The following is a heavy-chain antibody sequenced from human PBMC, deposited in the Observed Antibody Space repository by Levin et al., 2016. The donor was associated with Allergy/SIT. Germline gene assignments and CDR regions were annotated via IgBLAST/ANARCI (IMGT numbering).Heavy chain of an antibody. J-gene: IGHJ4*02. CDR1: GFTFSSYA. D-gene: IGHD5-18*01. V-gene: IGHV3-64*01. CDR2: ISSNGGST. CDR3: ARAVEYSYAPPDY. Sequence: GESLKISCAASGFTFSSYAMHWVRQAPGKGLEYVSAISSNGGSTYYANSVKGRFTISRDNSKNTLYLQMGSLRAEDMAVYYCARAVEYSYAPPDYWGQGTLVTVSS.